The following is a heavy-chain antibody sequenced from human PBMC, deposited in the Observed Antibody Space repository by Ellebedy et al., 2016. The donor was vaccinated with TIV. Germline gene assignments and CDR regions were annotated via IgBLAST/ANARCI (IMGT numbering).Heavy chain of an antibody. CDR1: GFTFDDYA. J-gene: IGHJ4*02. D-gene: IGHD2-21*01. CDR3: ARDRDPYCGGDCYSGTDY. V-gene: IGHV3-9*01. CDR2: ISWNSGSI. Sequence: SLKISXAASGFTFDDYAMHWVRQAPGKGLEWVSGISWNSGSIGYADSVKGRFTISRDNAKNSLYLQMNSLRAEDTAVYYCARDRDPYCGGDCYSGTDYWGQGTLVTVSS.